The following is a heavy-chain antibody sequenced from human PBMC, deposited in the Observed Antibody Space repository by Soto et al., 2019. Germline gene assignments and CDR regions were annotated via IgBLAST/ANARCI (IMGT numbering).Heavy chain of an antibody. CDR3: AKLRYYDFWSGENWFDP. J-gene: IGHJ5*02. V-gene: IGHV3-48*03. D-gene: IGHD3-3*01. Sequence: RRLSCAASGFTFSSYEMNWVRQAPGKGLEWVSYISSSGSTIYYADSVKGRFTISRDNAKNSLYLQMNSLRLEDTAIYYCAKLRYYDFWSGENWFDPWGQGTLVTVSS. CDR1: GFTFSSYE. CDR2: ISSSGSTI.